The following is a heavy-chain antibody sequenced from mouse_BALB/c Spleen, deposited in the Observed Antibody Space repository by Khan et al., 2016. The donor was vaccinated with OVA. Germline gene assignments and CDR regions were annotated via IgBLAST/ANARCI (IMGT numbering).Heavy chain of an antibody. CDR1: GFTFSDYY. J-gene: IGHJ3*01. CDR2: ISYGGSYT. V-gene: IGHV5-4*02. Sequence: EVELVESGGGVVKPGGTLKLTCADSGFTFSDYYMYWARHTPEKRLEWVATISYGGSYTYYPDSVKGRFTISRDDTKNNMYLQMSSLKSEDTAICYCERRYYGDSISYWDQRTLVTVSA. CDR3: ERRYYGDSISY. D-gene: IGHD2-13*01.